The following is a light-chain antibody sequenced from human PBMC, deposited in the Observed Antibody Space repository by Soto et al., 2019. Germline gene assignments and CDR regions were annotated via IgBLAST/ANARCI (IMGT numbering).Light chain of an antibody. Sequence: DIQMTQSPSTLSASVGDRVTITCRASQNIFTWLAWYQQKPGKAPKLLISKASILESGVPSRFSGSGSGTQFTLTISSLQPDDFASYYCQQYQSGCTFGLGTKLEI. CDR2: KAS. J-gene: IGKJ2*02. V-gene: IGKV1-5*03. CDR1: QNIFTW. CDR3: QQYQSGCT.